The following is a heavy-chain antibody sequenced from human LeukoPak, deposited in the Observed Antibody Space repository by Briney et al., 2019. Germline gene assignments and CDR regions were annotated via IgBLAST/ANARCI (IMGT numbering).Heavy chain of an antibody. Sequence: GGSLRLSCAASGFTFSNYSMNWVHQAPGKGLEWVSSISFSGSYIYYADSLRGRITISRDNTKNSLYLQMNSLRAEDTAVYYCARRATTERGHSYGLDYWGQGTLVTVSS. CDR1: GFTFSNYS. J-gene: IGHJ4*01. V-gene: IGHV3-21*01. D-gene: IGHD5-18*01. CDR3: ARRATTERGHSYGLDY. CDR2: ISFSGSYI.